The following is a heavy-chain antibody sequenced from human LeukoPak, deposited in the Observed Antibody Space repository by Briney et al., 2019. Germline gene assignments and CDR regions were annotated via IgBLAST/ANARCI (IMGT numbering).Heavy chain of an antibody. CDR2: IHYSGST. CDR3: ASWYSSSWQYWFDP. J-gene: IGHJ5*02. CDR1: GGSISSSSHY. V-gene: IGHV4-39*01. Sequence: PSETLSLTCTVSGGSISSSSHYWGWIRQPPGKGLEWIGSIHYSGSTYYNPSLKSRGTISVDTSKNQFSLKLSSVTAADAAVYYCASWYSSSWQYWFDPWGQGTLVTVSS. D-gene: IGHD6-13*01.